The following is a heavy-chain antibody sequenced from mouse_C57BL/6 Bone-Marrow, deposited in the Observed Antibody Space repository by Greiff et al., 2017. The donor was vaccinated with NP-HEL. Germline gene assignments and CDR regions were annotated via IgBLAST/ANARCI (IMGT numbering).Heavy chain of an antibody. D-gene: IGHD3-2*02. CDR3: ARELRLLYYFDY. CDR1: GYTFTSYW. CDR2: IDHSDSYT. Sequence: QVQLQQPGAELVMPGASVKLSCKASGYTFTSYWMHWVQQRPGQGLEWIGEIDHSDSYTNYNQKFKGKSTLTVDKSTSPAYMQLSSLTSEDSAVYDCARELRLLYYFDYWGQGTTLTVSS. J-gene: IGHJ2*01. V-gene: IGHV1-69*01.